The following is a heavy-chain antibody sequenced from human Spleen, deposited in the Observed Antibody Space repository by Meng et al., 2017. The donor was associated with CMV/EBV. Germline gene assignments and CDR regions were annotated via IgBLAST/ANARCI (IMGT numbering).Heavy chain of an antibody. J-gene: IGHJ4*02. D-gene: IGHD5-12*01. CDR2: INWNGGST. V-gene: IGHV3-20*03. CDR1: GFTFDDYG. Sequence: SGFTFDDYGMSWVRQAPGKGLEWVSGINWNGGSTHYADSVKGRFTISRDNAKNSLYLQMISLRAEDTALYYCARGHDYSMTFACSYWGQGTLVTVSS. CDR3: ARGHDYSMTFACSY.